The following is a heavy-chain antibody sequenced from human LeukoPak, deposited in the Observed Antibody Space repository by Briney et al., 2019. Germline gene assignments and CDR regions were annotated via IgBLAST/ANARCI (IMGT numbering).Heavy chain of an antibody. D-gene: IGHD2-2*01. Sequence: GGSLRLSCAASGFTFSSYSMNWVRQAPGKGLEWVSSISSSSSYIYYADSVKGRFTISRDNAKNSLYLQMNSRRAEDTAVYYCARADRYCSSTSRYLLAFDYWGQGTLVTVSS. CDR2: ISSSSSYI. CDR3: ARADRYCSSTSRYLLAFDY. J-gene: IGHJ4*02. V-gene: IGHV3-21*01. CDR1: GFTFSSYS.